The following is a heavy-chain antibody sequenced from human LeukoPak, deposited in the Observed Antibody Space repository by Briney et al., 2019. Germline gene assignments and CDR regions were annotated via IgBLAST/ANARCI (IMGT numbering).Heavy chain of an antibody. CDR1: GYTFTGYY. V-gene: IGHV1-2*02. CDR3: ARAGPLPYSSDTYNWLDP. CDR2: INSNSGGT. J-gene: IGHJ5*02. D-gene: IGHD6-19*01. Sequence: GASVKVSCKASGYTFTGYYMHWVRQAPGQGLEWMGWINSNSGGTNYAQKFQGRVTMTRDTSISTAYMELNTLRSDDTAIYYCARAGPLPYSSDTYNWLDPLGPGNPGHRLL.